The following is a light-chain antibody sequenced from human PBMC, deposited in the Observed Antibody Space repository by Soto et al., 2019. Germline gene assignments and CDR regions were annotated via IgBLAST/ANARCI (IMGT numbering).Light chain of an antibody. V-gene: IGLV1-40*01. CDR3: QSYDTGLRGWL. CDR2: GDT. CDR1: SSNIGAGHA. Sequence: QSVLTQPPSVSGAPWQRVTISCTGSSSNIGAGHAVHWYRQFSGTPPKLLIYGDTHRPSGVPDRFSGSKSGTSASLAITGLQAEDEADYYCQSYDTGLRGWLFGGGTKLTVL. J-gene: IGLJ3*02.